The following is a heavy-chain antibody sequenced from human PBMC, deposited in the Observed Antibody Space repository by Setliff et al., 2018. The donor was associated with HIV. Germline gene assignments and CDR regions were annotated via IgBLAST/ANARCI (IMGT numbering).Heavy chain of an antibody. CDR1: GDSISNYH. J-gene: IGHJ2*01. CDR3: ARSIARDYWYFGH. D-gene: IGHD6-6*01. CDR2: FHYSGSP. Sequence: SETLSLTCSVSGDSISNYHWSWIRQPPGKGLESVGFFHYSGSPIYNPSLKSRVNISVDTSKNQFSLKLTSMTAADTAVYYCARSIARDYWYFGHWGRGTLVTVSS. V-gene: IGHV4-59*01.